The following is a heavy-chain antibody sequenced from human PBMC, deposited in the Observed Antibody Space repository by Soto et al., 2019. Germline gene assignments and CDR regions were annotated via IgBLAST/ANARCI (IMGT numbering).Heavy chain of an antibody. CDR1: GYTFTSYA. Sequence: ASVEVSCKASGYTFTSYAMHWVRQAPGQRLEWMGWINAGNGNTKYSQKFQGRVTITRDTSASTAYMELSSLRSEDTAVYYCARVVGSYNYFDYWGQGTLVTVSS. J-gene: IGHJ4*02. CDR3: ARVVGSYNYFDY. D-gene: IGHD1-26*01. V-gene: IGHV1-3*01. CDR2: INAGNGNT.